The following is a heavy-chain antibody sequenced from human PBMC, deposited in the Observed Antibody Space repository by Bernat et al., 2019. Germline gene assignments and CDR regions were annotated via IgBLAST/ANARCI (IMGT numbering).Heavy chain of an antibody. V-gene: IGHV3-20*04. D-gene: IGHD3-10*01. CDR3: ARAPYYYGSGSVAWLDP. Sequence: EVQLVESVGGVVRPGVSLRLSCAASGFTFDDYGMSWVRQAPGKGLEWFSGSNLNGGSTGAADSVKGRFTISRDKAKNSLYLQMNSLRAEDTALYYCARAPYYYGSGSVAWLDPWGQGTLVTVSS. J-gene: IGHJ5*02. CDR1: GFTFDDYG. CDR2: SNLNGGST.